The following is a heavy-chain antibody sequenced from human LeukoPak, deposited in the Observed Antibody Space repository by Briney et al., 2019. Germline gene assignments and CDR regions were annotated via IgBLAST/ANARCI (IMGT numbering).Heavy chain of an antibody. V-gene: IGHV3-7*01. CDR2: VKQDGSDR. J-gene: IGHJ4*02. CDR3: ARGSNPPDY. Sequence: GGSLRLSCAASGFTFRSYWMSWVRQAPGKGLEWVANVKQDGSDRYYVDSVKGRFTISRDNAKNSLFLQMNSLRAEDTAVYYCARGSNPPDYWGRGTLVTVSS. CDR1: GFTFRSYW.